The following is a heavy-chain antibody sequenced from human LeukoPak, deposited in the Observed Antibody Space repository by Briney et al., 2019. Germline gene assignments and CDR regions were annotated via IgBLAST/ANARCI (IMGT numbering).Heavy chain of an antibody. D-gene: IGHD3-10*01. CDR1: GGSISGYY. V-gene: IGHV4-59*12. CDR3: ARGQWFRAF. Sequence: PSETLSLTCTVSGGSISGYYWTWIRQSPGRGLEWIGEVHYSGSATYNPSLKSRVTISVDTSTNQFSLKMNSVTAADTAVYYCARGQWFRAFWSRGTPVTVSS. J-gene: IGHJ4*02. CDR2: VHYSGSA.